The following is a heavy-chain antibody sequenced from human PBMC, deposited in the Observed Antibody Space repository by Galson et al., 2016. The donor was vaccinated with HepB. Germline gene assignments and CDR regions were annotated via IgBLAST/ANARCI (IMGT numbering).Heavy chain of an antibody. CDR1: GFTVSSNY. D-gene: IGHD1-14*01. CDR3: ARGGWDNHFDR. J-gene: IGHJ4*02. V-gene: IGHV3-66*01. CDR2: IYSGGST. Sequence: SLRLSCAASGFTVSSNYMSWVRQAPGKGLEWVSVIYSGGSTYYADSVKGRFTISRDTSKNTLFLQSNSLRAEDTAVYYCARGGWDNHFDRWGQGTLVTVSS.